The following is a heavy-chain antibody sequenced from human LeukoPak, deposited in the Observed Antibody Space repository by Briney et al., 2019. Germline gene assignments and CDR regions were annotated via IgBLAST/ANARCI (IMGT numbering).Heavy chain of an antibody. CDR1: GFTFSSYG. J-gene: IGHJ4*02. V-gene: IGHV3-30*02. CDR2: IRYDGSNK. D-gene: IGHD3-3*01. CDR3: AKAPYGFWSGPYFDY. Sequence: PGGSLRLSCAASGFTFSSYGMHWVRQAPGKGLEWVAFIRYDGSNKYYADSVKGRFTISRDNSKNTLYLQMNSLRAEDTAVYYCAKAPYGFWSGPYFDYWGQGTLVTVSS.